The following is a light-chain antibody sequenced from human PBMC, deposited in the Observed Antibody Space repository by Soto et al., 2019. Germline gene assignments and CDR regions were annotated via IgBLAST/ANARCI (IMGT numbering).Light chain of an antibody. Sequence: IQLTQSPSSLSASVGDRVTITCRASQDINSYLAWYQQKPGKAPNLLIYAGTSLQSGVPSRFSGSGSGTEFTLTISSLHPEDFATYYCQQGYSFPVPVGGGTKVDSK. V-gene: IGKV1-9*01. CDR3: QQGYSFPVP. CDR1: QDINSY. CDR2: AGT. J-gene: IGKJ4*01.